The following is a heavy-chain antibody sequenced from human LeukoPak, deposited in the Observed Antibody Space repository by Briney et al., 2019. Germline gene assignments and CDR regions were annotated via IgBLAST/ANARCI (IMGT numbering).Heavy chain of an antibody. Sequence: SETLSLTCNVSGGSMSSYYWSWIRQPPGKGLEWIGYLYDGGSTNYNPSLKSRVTISVDTSKNQFSLKLSSVTAADTAVYYCARGGARLGASDYWGRGTLVTVSS. CDR3: ARGGARLGASDY. CDR2: LYDGGST. CDR1: GGSMSSYY. V-gene: IGHV4-59*01. J-gene: IGHJ4*02. D-gene: IGHD4/OR15-4a*01.